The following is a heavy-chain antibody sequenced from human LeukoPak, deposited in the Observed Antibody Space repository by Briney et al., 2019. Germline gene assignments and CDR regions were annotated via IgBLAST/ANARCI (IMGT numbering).Heavy chain of an antibody. J-gene: IGHJ4*02. V-gene: IGHV3-21*01. D-gene: IGHD6-19*01. CDR3: TRDVSDRSDGFDC. CDR2: ISSSSTYI. CDR1: AFIFSNYS. Sequence: GGSLRLSCAASAFIFSNYSMNWVRQAPGKGLEWISSISSSSTYIYYADSVKGRFTISRDNAKNSLYLQMNSLRAEDTAVYYCTRDVSDRSDGFDCWGQGTLVTVSS.